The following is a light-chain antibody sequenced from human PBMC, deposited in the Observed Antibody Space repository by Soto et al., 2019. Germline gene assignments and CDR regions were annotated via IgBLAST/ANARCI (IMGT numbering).Light chain of an antibody. CDR1: GSNIGAPYD. J-gene: IGLJ1*01. Sequence: QSVLTQPPSLSGAPGQRVTISCTGSGSNIGAPYDVHWYQHLPGTAPKLLIYGSTNRPSGVPGRFSGSKSGTSASLAITGLQAEDEVDYYCQSYDSSPSGYVFGAGTKLTVL. V-gene: IGLV1-40*01. CDR2: GST. CDR3: QSYDSSPSGYV.